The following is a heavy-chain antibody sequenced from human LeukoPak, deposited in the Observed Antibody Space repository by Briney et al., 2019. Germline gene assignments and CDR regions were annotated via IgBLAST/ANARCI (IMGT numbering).Heavy chain of an antibody. CDR1: GFTFSTYW. CDR3: ARGSAPTAQGIRLFDY. J-gene: IGHJ4*02. D-gene: IGHD1-1*01. CDR2: IKQDGSEK. V-gene: IGHV3-7*01. Sequence: PGGSLRLSCAASGFTFSTYWMSWVRQAPGKGLEWVANIKQDGSEKYYVDSVKGRFTISRDNAKNSLYLQMNSLRAEDTAVYYCARGSAPTAQGIRLFDYWGQGTLVTVSS.